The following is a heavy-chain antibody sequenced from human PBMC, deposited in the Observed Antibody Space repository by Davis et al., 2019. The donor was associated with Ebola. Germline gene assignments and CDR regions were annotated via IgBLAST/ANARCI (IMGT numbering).Heavy chain of an antibody. CDR3: AREATVLLWFEELFETRGYSYMDV. CDR1: GFTFSDYY. V-gene: IGHV3-11*05. J-gene: IGHJ6*03. D-gene: IGHD3-10*01. CDR2: ISSNSTNK. Sequence: GESLKISCAASGFTFSDYYMSWIRQAPGNGPEWVSYISSNSTNKKYADSVKGRFTISRDDAKNSLELQMNSLQAEDTAVYYCAREATVLLWFEELFETRGYSYMDVWGKGTTVTVSS.